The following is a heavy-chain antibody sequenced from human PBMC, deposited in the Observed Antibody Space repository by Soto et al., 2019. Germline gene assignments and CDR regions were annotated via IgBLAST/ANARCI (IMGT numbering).Heavy chain of an antibody. CDR3: ARDDYGMDV. CDR2: ISYDGNNK. CDR1: GFSFSRYA. J-gene: IGHJ6*02. Sequence: PGGSLRLSCAASGFSFSRYAVHWVRQAPGKGLEWVTVISYDGNNKYYADSVKGRFTISRDNSKNTLYLQMDSLRAEDTALYYCARDDYGMDVWGQGTTVTVS. V-gene: IGHV3-30-3*01.